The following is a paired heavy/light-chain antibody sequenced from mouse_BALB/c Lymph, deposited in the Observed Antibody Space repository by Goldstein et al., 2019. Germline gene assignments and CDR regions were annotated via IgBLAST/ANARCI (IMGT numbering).Light chain of an antibody. CDR1: SSVSY. CDR2: GIS. CDR3: QQRSNYPPT. J-gene: IGKJ1*01. V-gene: IGKV4-90*01. Sequence: EILLTQSPAIIAASPGEKVTITCSASSSVSYMNWYQQKPGSSPKIWIYGISNLASGVPARFSGSGSGTSFSFTINSMEAEDVATYYCQQRSNYPPTFGGGTKLEIK.
Heavy chain of an antibody. J-gene: IGHJ4*01. Sequence: EVQLQQSGPELEKPGASVKISCKASGYSFTGYNMNWVKQSNGKSLEWIGNIDPYYGGTNYNQKFKGKATLTVDKSSSTAYMQLKSLTSEDSAVYYCARREALYYAMDYWGQGTSVTVSS. CDR2: IDPYYGGT. V-gene: IGHV1-39*01. CDR3: ARREALYYAMDY. CDR1: GYSFTGYN.